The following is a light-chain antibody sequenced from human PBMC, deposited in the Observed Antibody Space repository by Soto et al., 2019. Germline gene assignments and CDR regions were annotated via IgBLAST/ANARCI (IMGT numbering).Light chain of an antibody. CDR2: EVS. V-gene: IGLV2-14*01. Sequence: QSALTQPRSVSGSPGQSVTISCTGTSSDVGGYNYVSWYQHHPGKAPKLMIYEVSNRPSGVSNRFSGSKSGNTASLTISGLQAEDEADYYCSSYASSSTVFGGGTKVTVL. J-gene: IGLJ2*01. CDR3: SSYASSSTV. CDR1: SSDVGGYNY.